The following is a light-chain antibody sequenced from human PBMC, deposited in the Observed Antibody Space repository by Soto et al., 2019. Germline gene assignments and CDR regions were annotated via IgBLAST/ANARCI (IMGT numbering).Light chain of an antibody. J-gene: IGKJ1*01. CDR1: ECISSG. Sequence: DIQMVLSPCALSASITEIVTLTCLARECISSGLTWYERKPGRAPMLLNYDDSSLESGVGSRFSGSGSGTEFPLTISSLQPDDFATYCCQQSLTFGQGTKVDIK. CDR2: DDS. V-gene: IGKV1-5*01. CDR3: QQSLT.